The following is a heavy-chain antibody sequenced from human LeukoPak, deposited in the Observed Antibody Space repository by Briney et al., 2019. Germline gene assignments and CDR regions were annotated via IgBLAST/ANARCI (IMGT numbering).Heavy chain of an antibody. Sequence: SETLSLTCTVSGGSISSYYWSWVRQPPGKGLEWIGYIYYSGNTNYNPSLKSRVTISVDTSKNQFSLKLDSVTAADTAVYYCAMNDAYWGQGTLVTVSS. CDR1: GGSISSYY. V-gene: IGHV4-59*12. CDR2: IYYSGNT. D-gene: IGHD3-16*01. CDR3: AMNDAY. J-gene: IGHJ4*02.